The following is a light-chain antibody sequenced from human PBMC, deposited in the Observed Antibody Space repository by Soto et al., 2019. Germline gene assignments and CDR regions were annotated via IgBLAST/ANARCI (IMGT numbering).Light chain of an antibody. CDR2: EVS. J-gene: IGLJ2*01. CDR3: SSYAGSNNFVV. V-gene: IGLV2-8*01. Sequence: LTQPPSASGSPGQSVTISCTGTSSDVGGYNYVSWYQQHPGKAPKLMIYEVSKRPSGVPDRFSGSKSGNTASLTVSGLPAEDEADYYCSSYAGSNNFVVFGGGTKVTVL. CDR1: SSDVGGYNY.